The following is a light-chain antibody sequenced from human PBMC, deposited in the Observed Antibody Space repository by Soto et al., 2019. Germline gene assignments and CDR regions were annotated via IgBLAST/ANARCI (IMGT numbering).Light chain of an antibody. CDR3: QQYNNWWT. V-gene: IGKV3-15*01. CDR2: GAS. Sequence: EIVMTQSPATLSVSPGERATLSCRASQSVSNNLAWYQKKPGQAPRLLIYGASTRATGIPARFSGSGSGTEFTLTISSLQSEEFAVYYCQQYNNWWTFGQGTRVEI. CDR1: QSVSNN. J-gene: IGKJ1*01.